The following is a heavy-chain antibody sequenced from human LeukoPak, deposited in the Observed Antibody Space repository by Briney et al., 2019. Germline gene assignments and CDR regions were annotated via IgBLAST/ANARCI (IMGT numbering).Heavy chain of an antibody. CDR1: GYTFTSYG. D-gene: IGHD3-22*01. Sequence: GASVKVSRKASGYTFTSYGISWVRQAPGQGLEWMGWISAYHGNTYYAQKLQGRVTLTTDTSTNTAYMELRSLRSDDTAVYYCARDLYYYDSSGYHDVFDIWGQGTMVTSLQ. J-gene: IGHJ3*02. V-gene: IGHV1-18*01. CDR2: ISAYHGNT. CDR3: ARDLYYYDSSGYHDVFDI.